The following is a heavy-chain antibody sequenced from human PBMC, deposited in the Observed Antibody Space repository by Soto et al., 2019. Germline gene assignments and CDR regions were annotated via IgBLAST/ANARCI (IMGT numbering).Heavy chain of an antibody. CDR3: ARGFSAGKGSPQGF. D-gene: IGHD6-13*01. V-gene: IGHV5-51*01. Sequence: GAPLKVTCDASRQLSNHFRIDCLRQLPGKGLECLGFAYPGYPDIGYSPSFRGRVTIAADKSISTAYLQWCSQWASDSGMYYCARGFSAGKGSPQGFWGQVSLVTVAS. CDR2: AYPGYPDI. CDR1: RQLSNHFR. J-gene: IGHJ4*02.